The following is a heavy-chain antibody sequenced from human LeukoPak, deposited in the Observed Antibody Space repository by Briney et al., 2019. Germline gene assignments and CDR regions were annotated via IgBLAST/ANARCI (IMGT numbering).Heavy chain of an antibody. D-gene: IGHD3-3*01. CDR1: GGSFSGYY. J-gene: IGHJ4*02. CDR3: ARLNYDFWSGYIFDY. Sequence: SETLSLTCAVYGGSFSGYYRSWIRQPPGKGLEWIGEINHSGSTNYNPSLKSRVTISVDTSKNQFSLKLSSVTAADTAVYYCARLNYDFWSGYIFDYWGQGTLVTVSS. V-gene: IGHV4-34*01. CDR2: INHSGST.